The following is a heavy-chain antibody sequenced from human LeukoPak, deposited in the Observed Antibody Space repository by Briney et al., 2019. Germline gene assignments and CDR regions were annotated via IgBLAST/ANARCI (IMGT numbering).Heavy chain of an antibody. CDR1: GITVSSNS. V-gene: IGHV3-53*01. Sequence: GGSLRLSCAASGITVSSNSMSWVRQAPGKGLEWVSFIYSDNTHYSDSVKGRFTISRDNSKNTLYLKMNSLRAEDTAVYYCARRAGAYSHPYDYWGQGTLVTVSS. D-gene: IGHD4/OR15-4a*01. J-gene: IGHJ4*02. CDR3: ARRAGAYSHPYDY. CDR2: IYSDNT.